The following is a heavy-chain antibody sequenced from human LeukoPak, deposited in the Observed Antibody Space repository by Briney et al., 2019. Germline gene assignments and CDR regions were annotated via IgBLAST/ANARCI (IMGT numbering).Heavy chain of an antibody. Sequence: GGSLRLSCAASGFTVSSNYMSWVRQAPAKGLEWVSVIYSGGSTYYADSVKGRFTISRDNSKNTLYLQMNSLRAEDTAVYYCSQVVGYPPLVYWGQGTLVTVSS. CDR3: SQVVGYPPLVY. D-gene: IGHD2-15*01. CDR1: GFTVSSNY. J-gene: IGHJ4*02. CDR2: IYSGGST. V-gene: IGHV3-53*01.